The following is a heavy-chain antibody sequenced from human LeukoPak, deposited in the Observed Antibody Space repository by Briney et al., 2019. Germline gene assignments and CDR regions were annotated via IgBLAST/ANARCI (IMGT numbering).Heavy chain of an antibody. J-gene: IGHJ4*02. CDR1: GFTFGDYA. D-gene: IGHD2-2*01. Sequence: GGSLRLSCTASGFTFGDYAMSWFRQAPGKGLIWVSRINRDGSSTTYADSVKGRFTISRDNAKKTLYLQMNSLRAEDTAVYYCTRDTSSGLDYWGQGTLVTVPS. CDR3: TRDTSSGLDY. V-gene: IGHV3-74*01. CDR2: INRDGSST.